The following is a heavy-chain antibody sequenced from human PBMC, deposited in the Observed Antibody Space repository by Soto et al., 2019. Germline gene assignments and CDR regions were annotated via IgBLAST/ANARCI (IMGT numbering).Heavy chain of an antibody. D-gene: IGHD1-26*01. V-gene: IGHV3-23*01. J-gene: IGHJ4*02. CDR1: GFSFSSYA. CDR2: ISARGGSS. CDR3: AKGSIEDSASVDN. Sequence: EVQLLESGGGLVQPGGSLRLSCAASGFSFSSYAMVWVRQAPGKGLEWGSVISARGGSSYFADSVKGRFTTSRDNSKNVLSLEMSSLRAEDTATYFCAKGSIEDSASVDNWGQGTLVLVSS.